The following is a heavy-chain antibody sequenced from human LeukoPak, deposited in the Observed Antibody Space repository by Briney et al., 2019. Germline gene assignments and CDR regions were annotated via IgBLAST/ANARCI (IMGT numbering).Heavy chain of an antibody. CDR1: GFTFTNYW. CDR3: ARGSSYSGSFDY. J-gene: IGHJ4*02. V-gene: IGHV4-34*01. D-gene: IGHD1-26*01. Sequence: GSLRLSCAASGFTFTNYWMSWVRQPPGKGLEWIGEINHSGSTNYNPSLKSRVTISVDTSKNQFSLKLSSVTAADTAVYYCARGSSYSGSFDYWGQGTLVTVSS. CDR2: INHSGST.